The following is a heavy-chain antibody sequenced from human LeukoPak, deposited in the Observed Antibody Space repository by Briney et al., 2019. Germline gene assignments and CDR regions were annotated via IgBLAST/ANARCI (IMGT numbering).Heavy chain of an antibody. CDR1: GYIFIDYE. CDR2: MNPKSGDT. CDR3: ARVRYMDV. Sequence: ASVKVSCKTSGYIFIDYEISWVRQAPGQGLEWMGWMNPKSGDTGYEQKFQGRITITRDSSISTVYMELSSLRSEDTALYYCARVRYMDVWGKGTTVTVSS. V-gene: IGHV1-8*02. J-gene: IGHJ6*03.